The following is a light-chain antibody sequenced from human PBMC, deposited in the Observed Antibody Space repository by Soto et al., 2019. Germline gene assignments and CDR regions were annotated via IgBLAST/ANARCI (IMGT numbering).Light chain of an antibody. V-gene: IGKV1-39*01. CDR3: QQSYSTPPFT. Sequence: DIQMTQSPSPLSASVGDRVDITCRTSQSVSSYLNWYQAKPGKAPKLLIYEASSLESGVPSRFSGSGSGTDFTLTISSLQPEDSATYYCQQSYSTPPFTFVPGTRVDI. J-gene: IGKJ3*01. CDR2: EAS. CDR1: QSVSSY.